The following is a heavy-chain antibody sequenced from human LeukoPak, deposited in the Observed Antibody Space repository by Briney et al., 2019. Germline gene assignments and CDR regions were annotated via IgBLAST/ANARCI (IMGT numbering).Heavy chain of an antibody. CDR1: GYSFTDYW. CDR2: TYPGDSDT. CDR3: ARRSGSSMIEY. V-gene: IGHV5-51*01. D-gene: IGHD2-2*01. J-gene: IGHJ4*02. Sequence: GASLKISCKGSGYSFTDYWIGWVRQRPGKGLEWMGMTYPGDSDTRYSPSFQGQVTISADKSISTAHLQWSSLKASDTAMYFCARRSGSSMIEYWGQGTLVTVSS.